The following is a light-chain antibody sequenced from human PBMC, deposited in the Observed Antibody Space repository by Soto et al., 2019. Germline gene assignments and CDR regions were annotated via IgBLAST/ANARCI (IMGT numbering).Light chain of an antibody. V-gene: IGLV1-44*01. CDR3: ASCDDRPTGYV. CDR1: RSNIGSNS. J-gene: IGLJ1*01. CDR2: IND. Sequence: QSVLTRPPSVSGGPGQRVIIAWSGSRSNIGSNSVNWYQQLPGTAPKLLIYINDQRPSGVPDRCSGSTSGTSVSLAISGLQSEDEADYYCASCDDRPTGYVFGTGTKVTVL.